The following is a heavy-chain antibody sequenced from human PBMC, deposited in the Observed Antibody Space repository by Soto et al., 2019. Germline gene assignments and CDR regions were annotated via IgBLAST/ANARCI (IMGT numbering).Heavy chain of an antibody. CDR3: ARASGEVATISNYYYVIDV. J-gene: IGHJ6*02. V-gene: IGHV1-69*13. CDR1: GGTFSSYA. Sequence: SVKVSCKASGGTFSSYAISWVRQAPGQGLEWMGGIIPIFGTANYAQKFQGRVTITADESTSTAYMELSSLRSEDTAVYYCARASGEVATISNYYYVIDVPAQRAAVTVS. CDR2: IIPIFGTA. D-gene: IGHD5-12*01.